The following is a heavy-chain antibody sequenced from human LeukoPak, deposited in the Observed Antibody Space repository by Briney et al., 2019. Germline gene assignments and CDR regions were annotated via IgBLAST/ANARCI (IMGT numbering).Heavy chain of an antibody. J-gene: IGHJ6*03. V-gene: IGHV1-46*01. D-gene: IGHD6-19*01. Sequence: GASVKVSCKASGYTFTSYYMHWVRQAPGQGLEWMGIINPSGGSTNYAQKLQGRVSMTTDTSTSTAYMDLRSLRSDDTAVYYCARDLRYSSGWSASGMDVWGNGTTVTISS. CDR1: GYTFTSYY. CDR3: ARDLRYSSGWSASGMDV. CDR2: INPSGGST.